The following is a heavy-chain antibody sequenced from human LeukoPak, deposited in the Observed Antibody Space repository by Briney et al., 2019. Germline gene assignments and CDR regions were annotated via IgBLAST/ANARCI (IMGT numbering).Heavy chain of an antibody. CDR2: IYYSGST. D-gene: IGHD4-4*01. V-gene: IGHV4-59*06. Sequence: SETLSLTCTVSGGSISSYYWSWIRQHPGKGLEWIGYIYYSGSTYYNPSLKSRVTISVDTSKNQFSLKLSSVTAADTAVYYCARVTGYSNYAPFDYWGQGTLVTVSS. J-gene: IGHJ4*02. CDR3: ARVTGYSNYAPFDY. CDR1: GGSISSYY.